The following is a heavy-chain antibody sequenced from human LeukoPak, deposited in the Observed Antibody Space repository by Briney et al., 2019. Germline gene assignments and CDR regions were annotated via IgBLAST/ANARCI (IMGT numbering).Heavy chain of an antibody. CDR3: AGGDTTLPTGSYLDY. D-gene: IGHD1-1*01. J-gene: IGHJ4*02. CDR1: GGSISRYY. Sequence: SETLSLTCIVSGGSISRYYWSWIRQPPGKGLEWIGHMYYTGIIDYNSSLKSRVTISVDTSRNQFSLRLSSVTASDTAVYYCAGGDTTLPTGSYLDYWGQGTLVTVSS. V-gene: IGHV4-59*01. CDR2: MYYTGII.